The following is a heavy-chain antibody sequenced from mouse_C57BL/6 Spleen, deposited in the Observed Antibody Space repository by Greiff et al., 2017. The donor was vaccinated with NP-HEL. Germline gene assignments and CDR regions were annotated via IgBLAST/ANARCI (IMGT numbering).Heavy chain of an antibody. Sequence: VQLQQPGAELVKPGASVKLSCKASGYTFTSYWMQWVKQRPGQGLEWIGEIDPSDSYTNYNQKFKGKATLTVDTSSSTAYMQLSSLTSEDSAVYYCARRAFYDYDNYWGQGTTLTVSS. J-gene: IGHJ2*01. D-gene: IGHD2-4*01. CDR1: GYTFTSYW. CDR3: ARRAFYDYDNY. V-gene: IGHV1-50*01. CDR2: IDPSDSYT.